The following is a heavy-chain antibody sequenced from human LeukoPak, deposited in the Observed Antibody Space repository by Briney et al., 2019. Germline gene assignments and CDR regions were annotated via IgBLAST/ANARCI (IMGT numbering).Heavy chain of an antibody. V-gene: IGHV4-30-4*08. Sequence: NPSQTLSLTCTVSGGSISSGDYYWSWIRQPPGKGLEWIGYIYYSGSTYYNPSLKSRVTISVDTSKNQFSLKLSSVTAADTAVYYCARHFDDLWSGYYMSTIDYWGQGTLVTVSS. J-gene: IGHJ4*02. D-gene: IGHD3-3*01. CDR1: GGSISSGDYY. CDR2: IYYSGST. CDR3: ARHFDDLWSGYYMSTIDY.